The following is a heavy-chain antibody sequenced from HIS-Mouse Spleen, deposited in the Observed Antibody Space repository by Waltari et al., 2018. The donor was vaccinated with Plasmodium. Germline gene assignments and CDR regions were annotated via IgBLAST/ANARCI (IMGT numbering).Heavy chain of an antibody. CDR2: IYHSGST. V-gene: IGHV4-38-2*02. CDR3: ARVDYGSGDYYYYYGMDV. Sequence: QVQLQESGPGLVKPSETLSLTCTVSGYSISSGYYWGWIRQPPGRGLEWIGSIYHSGSTYYTPSLTSRVTISVDTSKNRFSLKLGSVTAADTAVYYCARVDYGSGDYYYYYGMDVWGQGTTVTVSS. CDR1: GYSISSGYY. D-gene: IGHD3-10*01. J-gene: IGHJ6*02.